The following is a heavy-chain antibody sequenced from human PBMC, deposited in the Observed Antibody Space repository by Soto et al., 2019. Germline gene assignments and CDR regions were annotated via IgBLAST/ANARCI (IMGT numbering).Heavy chain of an antibody. CDR1: GGTFSSYA. D-gene: IGHD4-4*01. V-gene: IGHV1-69*12. J-gene: IGHJ6*02. Sequence: QVQLVQSGAEVKKPGSSVKVSCKASGGTFSSYAISWVRQAPGQGLEWMGGIIPIFGTANYAQKFQGRVTITADESTSTAYMELSSLRSEDTAVYYCARDRIPRTTVLYYYYGMDVWGQGTTVTVSS. CDR3: ARDRIPRTTVLYYYYGMDV. CDR2: IIPIFGTA.